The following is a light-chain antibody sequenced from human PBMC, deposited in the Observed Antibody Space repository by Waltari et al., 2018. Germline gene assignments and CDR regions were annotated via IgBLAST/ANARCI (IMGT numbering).Light chain of an antibody. CDR2: DVN. J-gene: IGLJ1*01. Sequence: QSALTQPRSVSGSPGQSVTISCTGTSGDVGRYNYVSWYQHHPGKAPKLIIYDVNKRPSGVPDRFSGSKSGNTASLTISGLQAEDEADYFCSSYAGSYIYVFGTGTEVTVL. CDR3: SSYAGSYIYV. V-gene: IGLV2-11*01. CDR1: SGDVGRYNY.